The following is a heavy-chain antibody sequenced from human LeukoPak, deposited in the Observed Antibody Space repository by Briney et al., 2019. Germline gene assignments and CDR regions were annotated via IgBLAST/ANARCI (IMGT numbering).Heavy chain of an antibody. V-gene: IGHV3-7*01. J-gene: IGHJ4*02. Sequence: GGSLRLSCAVSGLIFRSYWMSWVRQAPGKGLEWVANINQDGSEKYFVDSVKGRFTISGDNAKNSLHLQMNTLRAEDTAVYYCARERDGRFFDYWGQRTLVTVSS. D-gene: IGHD5-24*01. CDR3: ARERDGRFFDY. CDR1: GLIFRSYW. CDR2: INQDGSEK.